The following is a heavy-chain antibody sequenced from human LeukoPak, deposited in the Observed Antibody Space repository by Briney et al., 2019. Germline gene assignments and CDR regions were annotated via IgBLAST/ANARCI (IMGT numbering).Heavy chain of an antibody. V-gene: IGHV4-59*01. Sequence: PSETLSLTCTVSGGSISSYYWSWIRQPPGKGLEWIGYIYYSGSTNYNPSLKSRVTISVDTSKNQFSLKLSSVTAADTAVYYCARAQWEHSGYGPAPFDYWGQGTLVTVSS. CDR2: IYYSGST. D-gene: IGHD5-12*01. CDR1: GGSISSYY. J-gene: IGHJ4*02. CDR3: ARAQWEHSGYGPAPFDY.